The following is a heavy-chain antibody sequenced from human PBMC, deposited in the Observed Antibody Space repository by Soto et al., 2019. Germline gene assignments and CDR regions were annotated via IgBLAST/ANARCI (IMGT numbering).Heavy chain of an antibody. J-gene: IGHJ6*02. D-gene: IGHD2-2*01. CDR3: ARFTRVVQAAEVYYYYYGMDV. CDR2: INHSGST. CDR1: GGSFSGYY. V-gene: IGHV4-34*01. Sequence: PSETLSLTCAGYGGSFSGYYWSWIRQPPGKGLEWIGEINHSGSTNYNPSLKSRVTISVDTSKNQFSLKPSSVTAADTAVYYCARFTRVVQAAEVYYYYYGMDVWGQGTTVTGSS.